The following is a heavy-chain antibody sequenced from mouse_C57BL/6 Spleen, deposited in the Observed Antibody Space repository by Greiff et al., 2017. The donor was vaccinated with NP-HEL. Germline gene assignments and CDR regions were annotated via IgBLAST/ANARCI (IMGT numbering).Heavy chain of an antibody. CDR2: IYPGDGDT. CDR3: ARSLRREYYFDY. CDR1: GYAFSSSW. J-gene: IGHJ2*01. D-gene: IGHD2-12*01. Sequence: VKLQQSGPELVKPGASVKISCKASGYAFSSSWMNWVKQRPGKGLEWIGRIYPGDGDTNYNGKFKGKATLTADKSSSTAYMQLSSLTSEDSAVYFCARSLRREYYFDYWGQGTTLTVSS. V-gene: IGHV1-82*01.